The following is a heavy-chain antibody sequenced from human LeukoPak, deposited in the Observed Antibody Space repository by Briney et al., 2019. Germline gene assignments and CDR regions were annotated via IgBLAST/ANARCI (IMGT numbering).Heavy chain of an antibody. Sequence: ASVKVSCKASGYTFNNHYMYWVRQAPGQGLEWMGVINPSGGSTSYAQKFQGRVTMTRDTSTRTVYVEVNSLRSEDTAVYYCARQGTYSSAIGMGYWGQGTLVTVSS. CDR2: INPSGGST. D-gene: IGHD6-19*01. CDR1: GYTFNNHY. J-gene: IGHJ4*02. V-gene: IGHV1-46*02. CDR3: ARQGTYSSAIGMGY.